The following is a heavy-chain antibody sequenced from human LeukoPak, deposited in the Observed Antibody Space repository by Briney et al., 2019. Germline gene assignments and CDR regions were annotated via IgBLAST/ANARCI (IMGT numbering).Heavy chain of an antibody. CDR1: GGSISRSNW. V-gene: IGHV4-4*02. D-gene: IGHD6-19*01. Sequence: SETLSLTCAVSGGSISRSNWRNWVRQPPGKGLERIGEIYYSGSTNYNTSLKSRVSVSVDKSQNQFSLKLSSVTDADTAVYYCARELVYSSGWYEVDYWDQVTLVTVNS. J-gene: IGHJ4*02. CDR2: IYYSGST. CDR3: ARELVYSSGWYEVDY.